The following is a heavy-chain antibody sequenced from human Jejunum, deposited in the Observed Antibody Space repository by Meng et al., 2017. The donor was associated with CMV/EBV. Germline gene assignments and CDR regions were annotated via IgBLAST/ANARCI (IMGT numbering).Heavy chain of an antibody. D-gene: IGHD6-6*01. CDR2: IFTGGNT. CDR3: ARGGKQLVPFDT. Sequence: CAASGFTFSNYWMSWVRQAPGKGLEWVSLIFTGGNTYYGDSVKGRFTMSRDNSKNTVYLQMESLRAEDTAVYYCARGGKQLVPFDTWGQGTLVTVSS. J-gene: IGHJ4*02. V-gene: IGHV3-53*01. CDR1: GFTFSNYW.